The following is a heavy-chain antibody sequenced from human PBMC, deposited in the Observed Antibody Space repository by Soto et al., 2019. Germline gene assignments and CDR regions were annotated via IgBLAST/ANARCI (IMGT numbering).Heavy chain of an antibody. J-gene: IGHJ4*02. CDR3: ARASWGSSWYYFDY. CDR1: GFTFSSYG. CDR2: IWYDGSNK. D-gene: IGHD6-13*01. Sequence: QVQLVESGGGVVQPGRSLRLSCAASGFTFSSYGMHWVRQAPGKGLEWVAVIWYDGSNKYYADSVKGRFTISRDNSKNTLYLQMNSLRAEDTAVYYCARASWGSSWYYFDYWGQGTLVTVSS. V-gene: IGHV3-33*01.